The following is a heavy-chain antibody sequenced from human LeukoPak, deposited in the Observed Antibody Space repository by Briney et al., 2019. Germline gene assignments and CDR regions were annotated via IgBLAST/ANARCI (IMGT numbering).Heavy chain of an antibody. V-gene: IGHV4-4*02. CDR1: GGSISSSNW. CDR2: INNSGIT. CDR3: ARGVVLIRGYGFDI. Sequence: PSETLSLTCAVSGGSISSSNWWSWVRQPPGKGLEWIGDINNSGITNYNPSLKSRVTISRDNSKNQFSLKLSSVTAADTAVYYCARGVVLIRGYGFDIWGQGTMVSVSS. D-gene: IGHD3-22*01. J-gene: IGHJ3*02.